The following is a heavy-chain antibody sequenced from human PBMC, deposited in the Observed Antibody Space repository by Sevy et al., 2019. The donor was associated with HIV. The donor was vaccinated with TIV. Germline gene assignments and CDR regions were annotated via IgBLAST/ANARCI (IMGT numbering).Heavy chain of an antibody. V-gene: IGHV4-39*01. CDR2: IYYSGST. CDR1: GGSISSSSYY. Sequence: SETLSLTCTVSGGSISSSSYYWGWIRQPPGKGLEWIGSIYYSGSTYYNPSLKSRVTISVDTSKNQFSLKLSSVTAADTAVYYCARRVRDGYNSNYFDYWGQRTLVTVSS. D-gene: IGHD5-12*01. CDR3: ARRVRDGYNSNYFDY. J-gene: IGHJ4*02.